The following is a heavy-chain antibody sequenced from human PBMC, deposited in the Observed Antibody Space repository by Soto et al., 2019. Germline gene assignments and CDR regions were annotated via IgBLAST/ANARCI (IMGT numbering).Heavy chain of an antibody. Sequence: GASVKVACKASGGTFSSSAISWVRQAPGQGVEWMGGIIPIFGTANYAQKFQGRVTITADESTSTAYMELSSLRSEDTAVYYCAREGARGMDFWGQGSSVT. J-gene: IGHJ6*02. CDR1: GGTFSSSA. V-gene: IGHV1-69*13. D-gene: IGHD1-26*01. CDR2: IIPIFGTA. CDR3: AREGARGMDF.